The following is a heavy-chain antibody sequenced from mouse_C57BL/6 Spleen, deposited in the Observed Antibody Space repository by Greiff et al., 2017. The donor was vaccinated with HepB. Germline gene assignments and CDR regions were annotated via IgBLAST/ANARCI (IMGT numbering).Heavy chain of an antibody. CDR3: ARDFGNYDYAMDY. V-gene: IGHV5-4*01. Sequence: EVKVVESGGGLVKPGGSLKLSCAASGFTFSSYAMSWVRQTPEKRLEWVATISDGGSYTYYPDNVKGRFTISRDNAKNNLYLQMSHLKSEDTAMYYCARDFGNYDYAMDYWGQGTSVTVSS. D-gene: IGHD2-1*01. CDR2: ISDGGSYT. CDR1: GFTFSSYA. J-gene: IGHJ4*01.